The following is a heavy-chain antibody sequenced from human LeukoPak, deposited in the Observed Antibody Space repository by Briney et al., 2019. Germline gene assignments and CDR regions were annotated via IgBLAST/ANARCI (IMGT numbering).Heavy chain of an antibody. CDR2: IRSDGSNK. J-gene: IGHJ4*02. CDR3: AKDETVEMSTTHFDY. V-gene: IGHV3-30*02. CDR1: GFTFSSYG. D-gene: IGHD5-24*01. Sequence: PGGSLRLSCAASGFTFSSYGMHWVRQAPGKGLEWVAFIRSDGSNKYYADSVKGRFTFSRDNSKNTLYLQMISLRAEDTAVYYCAKDETVEMSTTHFDYWGQGTQVTVSS.